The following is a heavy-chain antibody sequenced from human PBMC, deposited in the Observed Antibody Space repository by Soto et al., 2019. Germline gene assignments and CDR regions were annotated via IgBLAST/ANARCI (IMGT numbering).Heavy chain of an antibody. J-gene: IGHJ4*02. Sequence: SVKVSCKASGGTFSSYAISWVRQAPGQGLEWMGGIIPIFGTANYAQKFQGRVTITADESTSTAYMELSSLRSEDTAVYYCAAFMTTVVTDFDYWGQGTLVTVSS. CDR3: AAFMTTVVTDFDY. CDR2: IIPIFGTA. V-gene: IGHV1-69*13. D-gene: IGHD4-17*01. CDR1: GGTFSSYA.